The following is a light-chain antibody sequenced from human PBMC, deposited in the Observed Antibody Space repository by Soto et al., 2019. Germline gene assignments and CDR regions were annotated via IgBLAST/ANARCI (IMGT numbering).Light chain of an antibody. J-gene: IGLJ1*01. V-gene: IGLV2-8*01. Sequence: QSALTQPPSASGSPGHSVTYSCSGTSSDVGGYNHVSWYQQHPGKAPKVIIYEVSQRPSGVPDRFSGSKSGNTASLTVSGLQPEDEADYYCSSYAGTTSSFVFGAATKLTVL. CDR3: SSYAGTTSSFV. CDR1: SSDVGGYNH. CDR2: EVS.